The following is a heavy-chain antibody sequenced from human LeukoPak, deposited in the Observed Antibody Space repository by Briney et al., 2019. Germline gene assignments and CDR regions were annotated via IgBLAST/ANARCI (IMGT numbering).Heavy chain of an antibody. V-gene: IGHV3-23*01. CDR2: ISGSGGVT. D-gene: IGHD1-26*01. CDR1: GFTFSSYA. J-gene: IGHJ4*02. Sequence: GGSLRLSCAASGFTFSSYAMSWARQAPGKGLEWVSTISGSGGVTYYPDSVRGRFTISRDNSKNTLHLQMDSLRAEDTAIYYCAKWPEGATPKFHYWGQGTLVTVSS. CDR3: AKWPEGATPKFHY.